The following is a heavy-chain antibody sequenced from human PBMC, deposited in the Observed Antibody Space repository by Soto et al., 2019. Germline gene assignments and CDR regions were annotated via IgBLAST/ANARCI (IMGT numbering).Heavy chain of an antibody. V-gene: IGHV4-59*01. Sequence: QVQLQESGPGLVKPSETLSLTCTVSGGSINSYYWNWIRQPPGNGLEWIGQIYYSGSPNYNPSLKSRVNISLDTSKNQFSLKLNSVTTADTAVYYCVRRGPDGIAARPSAFDIWGQGTIVTVSS. CDR3: VRRGPDGIAARPSAFDI. J-gene: IGHJ3*02. D-gene: IGHD6-6*01. CDR2: IYYSGSP. CDR1: GGSINSYY.